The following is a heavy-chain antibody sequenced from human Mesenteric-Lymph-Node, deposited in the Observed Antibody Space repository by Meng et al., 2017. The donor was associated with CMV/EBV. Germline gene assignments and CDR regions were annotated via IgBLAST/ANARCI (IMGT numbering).Heavy chain of an antibody. CDR2: ISSRSSYT. CDR1: GFTFSSYS. J-gene: IGHJ4*02. Sequence: GGSLRLSCAASGFTFSSYSMNWVRQAPGKGLEWVSSISSRSSYTYYADSVKGRFTISRDNAESSLYLQMTSLRAEDTAVYYCVKTPAQRGVSYFDHWGQGTLVTVSS. V-gene: IGHV3-21*01. CDR3: VKTPAQRGVSYFDH. D-gene: IGHD2-2*01.